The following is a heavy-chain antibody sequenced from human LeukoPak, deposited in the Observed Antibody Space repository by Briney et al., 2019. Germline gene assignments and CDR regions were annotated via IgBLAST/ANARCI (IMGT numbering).Heavy chain of an antibody. CDR2: INSDGSST. V-gene: IGHV3-74*01. CDR3: ARGDIVVVPAAMNY. D-gene: IGHD2-2*01. CDR1: GFTFSSYA. J-gene: IGHJ4*02. Sequence: PGGSLRLSCAASGFTFSSYAMSWVRQAPGKGLVWVSRINSDGSSTSYADSVKGRFTISRDNAKNTLYLQMNSLRAEDTAVYYCARGDIVVVPAAMNYWGQGTLVTVSS.